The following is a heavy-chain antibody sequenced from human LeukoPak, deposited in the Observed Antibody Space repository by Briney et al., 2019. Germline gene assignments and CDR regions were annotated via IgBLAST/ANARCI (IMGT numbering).Heavy chain of an antibody. J-gene: IGHJ3*02. D-gene: IGHD1-14*01. Sequence: SETLSLTCTVSGGSISSYYWSWIRQPPGKGLEWIGYIYYSGSTNYNPSLKSRVTISVDTSKNQFSLKLSSVTAADTAVYYCARDTTDAFDIWGQGAMVTVSS. CDR2: IYYSGST. CDR1: GGSISSYY. V-gene: IGHV4-59*01. CDR3: ARDTTDAFDI.